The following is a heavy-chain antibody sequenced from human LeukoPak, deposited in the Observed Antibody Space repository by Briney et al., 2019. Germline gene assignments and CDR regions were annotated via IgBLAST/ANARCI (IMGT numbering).Heavy chain of an antibody. V-gene: IGHV3-48*01. CDR3: TRDMYPTGSCYYDY. D-gene: IGHD1-26*01. CDR1: GFTFSSHS. J-gene: IGHJ4*02. Sequence: GGSLRLSCAASGFTFSSHSMNWVRQAPGKGLEWVSYISTSSSTIHYADSVKGRFTISRDNAKNSLYLHMNSLRAEDMAVYYCTRDMYPTGSCYYDYWGQGTLVSVSS. CDR2: ISTSSSTI.